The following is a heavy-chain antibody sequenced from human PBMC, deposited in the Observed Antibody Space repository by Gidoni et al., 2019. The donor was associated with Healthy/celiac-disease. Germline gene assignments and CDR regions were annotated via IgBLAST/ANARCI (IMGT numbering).Heavy chain of an antibody. J-gene: IGHJ5*02. V-gene: IGHV4-34*01. D-gene: IGHD1-26*01. Sequence: QVQLQQWGAGLLKPSETLSLTCAVYGGSFSGYYWSWIRQPPGKGLEWIGEINHSGSTNYNPSLKSRVTISVDTSKNQFSLKLSSVTAADTAVYYCERGKVGATRWFDPWGQGTLVTVSS. CDR2: INHSGST. CDR3: ERGKVGATRWFDP. CDR1: GGSFSGYY.